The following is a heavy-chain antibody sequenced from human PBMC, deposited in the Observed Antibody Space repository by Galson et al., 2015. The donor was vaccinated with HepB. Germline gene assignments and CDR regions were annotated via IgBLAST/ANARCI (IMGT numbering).Heavy chain of an antibody. J-gene: IGHJ4*02. Sequence: SVKVSCKASGYTFTNYGITWVRQAPGRGLQWMGWISGYNGHANYAQNLQGRVTMTADTSTSTAYMEVRSLRSDDTAVFYCARLRTTVVKGLPWIADYWGQGTLVTVSS. D-gene: IGHD4-23*01. CDR3: ARLRTTVVKGLPWIADY. CDR2: ISGYNGHA. CDR1: GYTFTNYG. V-gene: IGHV1-18*04.